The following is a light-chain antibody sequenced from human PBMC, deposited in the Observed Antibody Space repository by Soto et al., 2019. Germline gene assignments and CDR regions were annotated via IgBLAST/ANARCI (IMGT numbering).Light chain of an antibody. J-gene: IGLJ2*01. V-gene: IGLV2-23*01. CDR2: EGS. CDR1: SSDVGSYNL. CDR3: RSYAGSVV. Sequence: QSALTQPASVSGSPGQSITISCTGTSSDVGSYNLVSWYQQHPGKAPKLMIYEGSKRPSGVSNRFSGSKSGSTASLTISGLQAEDEADYYCRSYAGSVVFGGGTKLTVL.